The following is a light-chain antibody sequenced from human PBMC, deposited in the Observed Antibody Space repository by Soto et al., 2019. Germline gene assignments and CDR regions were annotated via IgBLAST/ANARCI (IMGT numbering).Light chain of an antibody. CDR1: QSISIW. V-gene: IGKV1-16*01. CDR3: QQYNSWPPIT. CDR2: AAS. J-gene: IGKJ5*01. Sequence: DIHMTQSPSSLSPSVGDRVTITCRASQSISIWLAWYQQKPGKAPKLLIYAASNLQGGVPSRFSGSGSGTEFTLTISSLQSEDFAVYYCQQYNSWPPITFGQGTRLEIK.